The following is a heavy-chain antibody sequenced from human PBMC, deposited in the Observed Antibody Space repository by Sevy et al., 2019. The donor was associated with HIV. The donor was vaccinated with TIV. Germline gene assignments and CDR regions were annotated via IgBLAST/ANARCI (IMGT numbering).Heavy chain of an antibody. CDR1: GGSITSLY. CDR3: AIANARGRGCS. D-gene: IGHD6-19*01. J-gene: IGHJ5*02. CDR2: IYYNGHI. V-gene: IGHV4-59*08. Sequence: SETLSLTCTVSGGSITSLYWNWIRQPPGKGLEWIANIYYNGHINYNPSLKCRVTLSLDTSKNQFSLRLSSVTAADTAMYYCAIANARGRGCSWGQGTLVTDSS.